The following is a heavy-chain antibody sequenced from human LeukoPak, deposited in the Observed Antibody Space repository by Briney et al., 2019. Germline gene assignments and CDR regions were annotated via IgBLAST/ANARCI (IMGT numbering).Heavy chain of an antibody. CDR1: GYTFTGYY. V-gene: IGHV1-2*02. Sequence: ASVKVSCKASGYTFTGYYIHWVRQAPGQGLEWMGWINPNSGGTNYAQKFQGRVTMTRDTSISTAYMELSRLRSDDTAVYYCARDISYSGSYTFDYWGQGTLVTVSS. CDR3: ARDISYSGSYTFDY. D-gene: IGHD1-26*01. CDR2: INPNSGGT. J-gene: IGHJ4*02.